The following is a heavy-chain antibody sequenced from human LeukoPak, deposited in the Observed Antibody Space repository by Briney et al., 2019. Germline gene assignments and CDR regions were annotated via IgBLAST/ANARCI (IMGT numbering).Heavy chain of an antibody. CDR1: GFTFSDYY. D-gene: IGHD4-17*01. CDR2: ISSSGSTI. Sequence: TGGSLRLSCAASGFTFSDYYMSWIRQAPGKGLEWVSYISSSGSTIYYADSVKGRFTISRDNAKNSLYLQMSRLRGEDTAVYYCARKAITVTTFDYWGQGTLVTVSS. V-gene: IGHV3-11*04. CDR3: ARKAITVTTFDY. J-gene: IGHJ4*02.